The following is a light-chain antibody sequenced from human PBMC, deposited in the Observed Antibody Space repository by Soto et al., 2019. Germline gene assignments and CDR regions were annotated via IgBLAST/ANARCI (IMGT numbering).Light chain of an antibody. J-gene: IGKJ1*01. V-gene: IGKV3-20*01. Sequence: EIVLTQSPGTLSLSPGERATLSCRASQSVSSSYLAWYQQKPGQAPRLLIYGASSRATGIPDRFSGSGSGTDFTLTISRLEPEDFAVYYCQQYRSSSTWTFGQGTKVDIK. CDR3: QQYRSSSTWT. CDR1: QSVSSSY. CDR2: GAS.